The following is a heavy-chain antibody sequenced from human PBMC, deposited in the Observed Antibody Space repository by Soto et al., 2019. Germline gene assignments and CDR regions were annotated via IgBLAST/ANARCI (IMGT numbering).Heavy chain of an antibody. V-gene: IGHV4-4*07. CDR3: AREHSRRNWFDP. CDR1: GGSISGFF. Sequence: SETLSLTCTVSGGSISGFFWTWVRQPPGMPLEGLGHVTASGSTAYNPSLRSRLSLSLDVSKNRFSLELTSVTAADTAVYYCAREHSRRNWFDPWGQGTLVTVSS. CDR2: VTASGST. J-gene: IGHJ5*02. D-gene: IGHD6-13*01.